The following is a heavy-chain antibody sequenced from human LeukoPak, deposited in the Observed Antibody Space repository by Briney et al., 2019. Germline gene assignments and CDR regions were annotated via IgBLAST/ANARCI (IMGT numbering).Heavy chain of an antibody. D-gene: IGHD6-13*01. Sequence: PSETLSLTCTVSGGSISSGGYYWSWIRQHPGKGLEWIGYIYYSGSTYYNPSLKSRVTISVDTSKNQFSLKLSSVTAADTAVYYCARDGSSSWYDHYYYMDVWGKGTTVTVSS. CDR1: GGSISSGGYY. V-gene: IGHV4-31*03. CDR3: ARDGSSSWYDHYYYMDV. J-gene: IGHJ6*03. CDR2: IYYSGST.